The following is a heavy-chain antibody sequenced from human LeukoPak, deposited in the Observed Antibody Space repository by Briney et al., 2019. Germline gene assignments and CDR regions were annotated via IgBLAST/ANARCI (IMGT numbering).Heavy chain of an antibody. Sequence: PGGSLRLSCAASGFTFSDYWLSWDRQAPGKGLEWVANIKQDGSEKNYVDSVMGRLTISRDNVKSSLYLQMNSLRAEDTAVYYCARRKGSSSAGYWGHGTLVIVSS. J-gene: IGHJ4*01. CDR3: ARRKGSSSAGY. D-gene: IGHD6-6*01. CDR2: IKQDGSEK. CDR1: GFTFSDYW. V-gene: IGHV3-7*01.